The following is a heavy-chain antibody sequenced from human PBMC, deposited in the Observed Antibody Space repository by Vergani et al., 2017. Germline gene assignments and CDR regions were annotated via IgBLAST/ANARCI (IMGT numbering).Heavy chain of an antibody. CDR1: GFTFNSYG. CDR3: AKEGGGYCSGGTCYPEY. D-gene: IGHD2-15*01. V-gene: IGHV3-30*02. CDR2: IRSDESRR. Sequence: QVQLVESGGGVVQPGGSLRLSCAASGFTFNSYGMHWVRQAPGKRLEWVASIRSDESRRYYGDSMEGPFTISRDNSKNTLYLQMKGLRPEDTAVYYCAKEGGGYCSGGTCYPEYWGQGTLVIVSS. J-gene: IGHJ4*02.